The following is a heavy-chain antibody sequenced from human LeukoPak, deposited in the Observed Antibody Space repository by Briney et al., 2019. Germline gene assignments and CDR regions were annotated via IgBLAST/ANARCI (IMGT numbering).Heavy chain of an antibody. V-gene: IGHV4-39*01. J-gene: IGHJ4*02. D-gene: IGHD3-22*01. CDR2: IYYSGNT. Sequence: SETLSLTCTVSGVSISSSNSYWGWIRQPPGKGLEWIGSIYYSGNTYYNASLKSQVSISIDASKNQFSLKLSSVTAADTAVYYCARRRGYYYDSSGYYCFDYWGQGTLVTVSS. CDR1: GVSISSSNSY. CDR3: ARRRGYYYDSSGYYCFDY.